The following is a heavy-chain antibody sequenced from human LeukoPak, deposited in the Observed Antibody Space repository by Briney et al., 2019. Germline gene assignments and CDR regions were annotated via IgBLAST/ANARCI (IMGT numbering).Heavy chain of an antibody. CDR3: ARGGPGQLWLLDY. CDR1: GGSISSSNW. J-gene: IGHJ4*02. V-gene: IGHV4-4*02. Sequence: TSGTLSLTCAVSGGSISSSNWWCWVRQPPGKGLEWIGEIYYSGSTNYNPSLKSRVTISLDKSKNQFSLKLSSVTAADTAVYYCARGGPGQLWLLDYWGQGTLVTVSS. CDR2: IYYSGST. D-gene: IGHD5-18*01.